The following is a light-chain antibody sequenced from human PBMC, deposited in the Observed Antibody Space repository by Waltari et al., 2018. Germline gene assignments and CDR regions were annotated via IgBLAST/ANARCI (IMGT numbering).Light chain of an antibody. Sequence: IPCRASQRISTWLAWYQQKPGKAPKLLIYKASSLNSGVPSRFSGRGSGTEFTLTISSLQPDDFATYYCQQYSTYGTFGQGTKVEIK. J-gene: IGKJ1*01. CDR3: QQYSTYGT. V-gene: IGKV1-5*03. CDR2: KAS. CDR1: QRISTW.